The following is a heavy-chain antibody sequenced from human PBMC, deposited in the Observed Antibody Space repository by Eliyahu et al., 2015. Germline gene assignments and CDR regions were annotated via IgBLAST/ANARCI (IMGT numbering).Heavy chain of an antibody. CDR3: AKGGEDHYSSHYYFDY. J-gene: IGHJ4*02. V-gene: IGHV3-9*01. CDR1: GFTFXXDA. CDR2: ITWNSGGI. Sequence: EVQLVESGGGLVQPGRSLRLSCAASGFTFXXDAMHWVRQAPGKGLGWVSGITWNSGGIGYADSVKGRFTISRDNAKNSLYLQMNSLRAEDTALYYCAKGGEDHYSSHYYFDYWGQGTLVTVSS. D-gene: IGHD6-13*01.